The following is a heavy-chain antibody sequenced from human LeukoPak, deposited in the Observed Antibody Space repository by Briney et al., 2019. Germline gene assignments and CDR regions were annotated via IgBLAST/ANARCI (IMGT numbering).Heavy chain of an antibody. J-gene: IGHJ4*02. CDR2: IYYSGST. Sequence: SETLSLTCTVSGGSISSSSYYWGWVRQPPGKGLEWIGSIYYSGSTYYNPSLKSRVTISVDTSKNQFSQKLSSVTAADTAVYYCARIPYSSGWHFDYWGQGTLVTVSS. CDR1: GGSISSSSYY. D-gene: IGHD6-19*01. V-gene: IGHV4-39*01. CDR3: ARIPYSSGWHFDY.